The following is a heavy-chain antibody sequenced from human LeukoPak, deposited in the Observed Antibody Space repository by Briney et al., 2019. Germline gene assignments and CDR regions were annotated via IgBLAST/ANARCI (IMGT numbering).Heavy chain of an antibody. CDR1: GGSFSGYY. CDR2: INHSGST. Sequence: PSETLSLTCAVYGGSFSGYYWSWIRQPPGKGLEWIGEINHSGSTNYNPSLKSRVTMSVDTSKNQFSLKLSSVTAADTAVYYCARGPEDSSGWYENWFDPWGQGTLVTVSS. CDR3: ARGPEDSSGWYENWFDP. V-gene: IGHV4-34*01. D-gene: IGHD6-19*01. J-gene: IGHJ5*02.